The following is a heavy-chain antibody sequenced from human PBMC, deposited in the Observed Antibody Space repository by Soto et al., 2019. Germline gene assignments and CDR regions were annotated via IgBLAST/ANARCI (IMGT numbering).Heavy chain of an antibody. CDR1: AGSISSSGHF. V-gene: IGHV4-39*01. CDR2: IYYSGNA. D-gene: IGHD5-18*01. J-gene: IGHJ4*02. Sequence: SETLSLTCTVSAGSISSSGHFWGWIRQPPGKGLEWVGAIYYSGNAYYNPSLESRVTISVDTSKDQFSLRLSSVTAADTAVYYCARRYGYSFDYWGQGTLVTVSS. CDR3: ARRYGYSFDY.